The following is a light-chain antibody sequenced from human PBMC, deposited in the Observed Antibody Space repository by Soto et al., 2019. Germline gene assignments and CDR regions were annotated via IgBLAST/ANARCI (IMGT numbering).Light chain of an antibody. CDR3: QQYGSLFT. CDR1: QSISSW. J-gene: IGKJ2*01. CDR2: KAS. Sequence: DIQMTQSPSTLSASVGDRVTITCRASQSISSWLAWYQQKSGKAPKLLIYKASNLESGVPSRFSGSGSGTEFPLTISILQPDDFATYYCQQYGSLFTFGQGTKLEIK. V-gene: IGKV1-5*03.